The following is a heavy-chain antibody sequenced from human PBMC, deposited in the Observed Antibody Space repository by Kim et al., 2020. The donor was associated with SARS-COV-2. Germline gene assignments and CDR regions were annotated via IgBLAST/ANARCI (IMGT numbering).Heavy chain of an antibody. Sequence: ASVKVSCKASGYTFTSYYMHWVRQAPGQGLEWMGIINPSGGSTSYAQKFQGRVTMTRDTSTSTVYMELSSLRSEDTAVYYCARDGSNLESLSHWYFDLWGRGTLVTVSS. V-gene: IGHV1-46*01. J-gene: IGHJ2*01. CDR3: ARDGSNLESLSHWYFDL. D-gene: IGHD1-1*01. CDR2: INPSGGST. CDR1: GYTFTSYY.